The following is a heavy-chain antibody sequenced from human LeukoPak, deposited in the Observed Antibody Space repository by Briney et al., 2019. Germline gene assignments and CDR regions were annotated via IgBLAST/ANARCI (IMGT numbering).Heavy chain of an antibody. CDR2: IYYSGST. D-gene: IGHD3-3*01. J-gene: IGHJ5*02. CDR1: GGSISSYY. CDR3: ASTPITIFGVVHH. V-gene: IGHV4-59*01. Sequence: PSETLSLTCTVSGGSISSYYWSWIRQPPGKGLEWIGYIYYSGSTNYNPSLKSRVTTSVDTSKNQFSLKLSSVTAADTAVYYCASTPITIFGVVHHWGQGTLVTVSS.